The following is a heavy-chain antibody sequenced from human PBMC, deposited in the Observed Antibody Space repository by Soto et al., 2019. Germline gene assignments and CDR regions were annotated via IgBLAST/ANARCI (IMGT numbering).Heavy chain of an antibody. CDR1: GGSVSSGSYY. V-gene: IGHV4-61*01. CDR3: VRLYSISSAGRWLVDY. Sequence: QVQLQESGPGLVKPSETLSLTCTVSGGSVSSGSYYWSWIRQPPGKGLEWIGYIYYSGSTNYNPSLKSRVTISVDTSKNQFSLKLSSVTAADTAVYYCVRLYSISSAGRWLVDYWGQGTLVTVSS. J-gene: IGHJ4*02. D-gene: IGHD6-6*01. CDR2: IYYSGST.